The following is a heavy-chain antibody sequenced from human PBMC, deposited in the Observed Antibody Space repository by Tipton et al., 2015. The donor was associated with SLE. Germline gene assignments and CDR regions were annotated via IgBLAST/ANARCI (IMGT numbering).Heavy chain of an antibody. CDR2: VYYSGST. CDR3: ARQGPEYRDSSGFDY. CDR1: GGSISSHY. Sequence: TLSLTCTVSGGSISSHYRSWIRQPPGKGLEWIGYVYYSGSTNYNPSLKSRVSFSLDTSKNQFSLKLGSVTAADTAVYYCARQGPEYRDSSGFDYWGQGTLVTVSS. V-gene: IGHV4-59*11. J-gene: IGHJ4*02. D-gene: IGHD3-22*01.